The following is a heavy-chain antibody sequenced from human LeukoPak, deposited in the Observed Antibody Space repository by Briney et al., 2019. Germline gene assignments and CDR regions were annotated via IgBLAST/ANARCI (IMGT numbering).Heavy chain of an antibody. CDR1: GYTFTSYG. J-gene: IGHJ6*03. CDR3: ARAHIAVAGTSYYYMDV. D-gene: IGHD6-19*01. CDR2: ISAYNGNT. V-gene: IGHV1-18*01. Sequence: GASVKVSCKASGYTFTSYGISWVRQAPGQGLEWMGWISAYNGNTNYAQKLQGRVTMTTDTSTSTAYMELRSLRSDDTAVYYCARAHIAVAGTSYYYMDVWGKGTTVTVSS.